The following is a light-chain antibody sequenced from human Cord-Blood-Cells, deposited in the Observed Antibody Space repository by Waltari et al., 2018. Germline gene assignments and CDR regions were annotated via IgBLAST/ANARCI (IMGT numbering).Light chain of an antibody. J-gene: IGLJ2*01. CDR2: EVS. V-gene: IGLV2-8*01. CDR1: SSDVGGYND. Sequence: QSALTQPPSASGSPVQSVTISCTRTSSDVGGYNDVSWYQQHPGNAPKLMIYEVSKRPSGVPDRSPGSKPGNTASLTVSGLQAEDEADYYCSSYAGSNNLVFGGGTKLTVL. CDR3: SSYAGSNNLV.